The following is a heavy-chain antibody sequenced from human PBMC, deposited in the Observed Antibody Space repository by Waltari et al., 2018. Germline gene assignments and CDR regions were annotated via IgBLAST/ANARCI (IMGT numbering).Heavy chain of an antibody. CDR3: APLPGGSGQTFDY. Sequence: EVQLVQSGAEVKKPGATVKISCKASGYTFIDYFMHWVQQAPGKGLEWVGRIDAEEGETVYAEKFQGRVTITADTSTDTSYLELSSLRSDDTAVYYCAPLPGGSGQTFDYWGQGTLLTVSS. V-gene: IGHV1-69-2*01. CDR1: GYTFIDYF. D-gene: IGHD3-10*01. CDR2: IDAEEGET. J-gene: IGHJ4*02.